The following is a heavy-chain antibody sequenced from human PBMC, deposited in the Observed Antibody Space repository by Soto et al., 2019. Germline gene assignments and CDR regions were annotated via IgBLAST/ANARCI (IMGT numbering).Heavy chain of an antibody. CDR3: ARDLTSMWVRGAYSANDAFDI. D-gene: IGHD3-10*01. J-gene: IGHJ3*02. V-gene: IGHV3-21*01. Sequence: GGSLRLSCAASGFTFSSYSMNWVRQAPGEGLEWVSSISSSSSYIYYADSVKGRFTISRDNAKNSLYLQMNSLRAEDTAVYYCARDLTSMWVRGAYSANDAFDIWGQGTMVTVSS. CDR2: ISSSSSYI. CDR1: GFTFSSYS.